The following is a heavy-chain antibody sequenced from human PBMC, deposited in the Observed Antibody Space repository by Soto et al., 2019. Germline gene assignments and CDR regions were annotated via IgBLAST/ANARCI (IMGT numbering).Heavy chain of an antibody. CDR1: GGTFSSYT. D-gene: IGHD3-10*01. Sequence: SVKVSCKASGGTFSSYTISWVRQAPGQGLEWMGRIIPILGIANYAQKFQGRVTITADKSTSTAYMELSSLRSEDTAVYYCARDLSTMVRGVTSAFDIWGQGTMVTVSS. J-gene: IGHJ3*02. CDR2: IIPILGIA. CDR3: ARDLSTMVRGVTSAFDI. V-gene: IGHV1-69*04.